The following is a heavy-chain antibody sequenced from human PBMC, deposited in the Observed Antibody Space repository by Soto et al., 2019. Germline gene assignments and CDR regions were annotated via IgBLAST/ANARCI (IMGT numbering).Heavy chain of an antibody. J-gene: IGHJ6*02. CDR3: ARIKWGLDYYSGMDV. Sequence: ASVKVSCKASGYTFSDCFIQWLRQARGQGLEWVAWINPKTAATNYAKKFQDRVTVTSDTSFSTAYLELTRLRPDDTALYYCARIKWGLDYYSGMDVWGQGTAVTVSS. CDR1: GYTFSDCF. CDR2: INPKTAAT. D-gene: IGHD1-26*01. V-gene: IGHV1-2*02.